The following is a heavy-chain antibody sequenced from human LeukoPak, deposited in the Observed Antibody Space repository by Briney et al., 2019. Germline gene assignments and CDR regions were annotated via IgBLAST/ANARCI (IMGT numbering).Heavy chain of an antibody. CDR1: GFTFSSYS. CDR2: ISSSSSYI. CDR3: AKDSNSGYADY. V-gene: IGHV3-21*01. Sequence: GGSLRLSCAASGFTFSSYSMNWVRQAPGKGLEWVSSISSSSSYIYYADSVKGRFTISRDNSKNTLYLQMNSLRAEDTAVYYCAKDSNSGYADYWGQGTLVTVSS. D-gene: IGHD5-12*01. J-gene: IGHJ4*02.